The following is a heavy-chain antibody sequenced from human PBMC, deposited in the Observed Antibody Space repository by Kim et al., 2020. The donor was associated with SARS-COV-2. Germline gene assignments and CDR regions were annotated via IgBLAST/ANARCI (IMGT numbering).Heavy chain of an antibody. CDR2: IWYDGSNK. Sequence: GGSLRLSCAASGFTFSSYAMHWVRQAPGKGLEWVAVIWYDGSNKYYADSVKGRFTISRDNSKNTLYLQMNSLRAEDTAVYYCAKSMGYSYDPIDYWGQGTLVTVSS. J-gene: IGHJ4*02. CDR1: GFTFSSYA. CDR3: AKSMGYSYDPIDY. V-gene: IGHV3-33*06. D-gene: IGHD5-18*01.